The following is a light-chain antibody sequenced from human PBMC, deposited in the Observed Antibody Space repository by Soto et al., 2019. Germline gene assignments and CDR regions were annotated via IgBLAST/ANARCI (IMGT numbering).Light chain of an antibody. CDR2: AAS. CDR3: QQLNSYPYT. CDR1: QGIKNY. Sequence: IQLTQSPSSLSASVGDRVTITCRASQGIKNYLAWYQQKPGKAPNLLIYAASTLQSGVPSRFGGSASGTDFTLTISSLQAEDFATYYCQQLNSYPYTFGQGTKLEIK. J-gene: IGKJ2*01. V-gene: IGKV1-9*01.